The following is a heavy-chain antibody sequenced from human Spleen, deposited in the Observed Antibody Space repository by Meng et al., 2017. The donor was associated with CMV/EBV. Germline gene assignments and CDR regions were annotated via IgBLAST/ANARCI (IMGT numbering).Heavy chain of an antibody. CDR1: KFTFSSYT. V-gene: IGHV3-23*01. J-gene: IGHJ6*02. CDR2: ISASGDST. Sequence: GGSLRLSCAASKFTFSSYTMNWVRQAPGKGLEWVSTISASGDSTYYADSVKGRFTISRDNSKNTMSLQMNSLRAEDTAVYYCAKDGTAYYGLDVWGRGTTVTVSS. CDR3: AKDGTAYYGLDV.